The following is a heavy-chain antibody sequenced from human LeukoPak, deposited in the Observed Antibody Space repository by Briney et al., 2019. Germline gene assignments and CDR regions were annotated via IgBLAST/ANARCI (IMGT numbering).Heavy chain of an antibody. D-gene: IGHD1-26*01. CDR2: FDPEDGET. Sequence: ASVKVSCKVSGYTLTELSMHWVRQAPGKGLEWMGGFDPEDGETVYAQKFQGRVTMTEDTSTDTAYMELSSLRSEDTAVYYCATALPLSLELYSWGQGTLVTVSS. J-gene: IGHJ4*02. CDR1: GYTLTELS. V-gene: IGHV1-24*01. CDR3: ATALPLSLELYS.